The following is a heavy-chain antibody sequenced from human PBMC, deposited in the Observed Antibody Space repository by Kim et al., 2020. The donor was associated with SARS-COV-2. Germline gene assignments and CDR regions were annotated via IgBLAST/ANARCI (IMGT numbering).Heavy chain of an antibody. Sequence: GESLKISCQGSGYSFTSYWIGWVRQMPGKGLEWMGIIYPGDSDTRYSPSFQGQVTISADKSISTAYLQWSSLKASHTAMYYCARLQSSQVRGHFDYWGQGTLVIVSS. CDR2: IYPGDSDT. CDR3: ARLQSSQVRGHFDY. CDR1: GYSFTSYW. D-gene: IGHD3-10*01. J-gene: IGHJ4*02. V-gene: IGHV5-51*01.